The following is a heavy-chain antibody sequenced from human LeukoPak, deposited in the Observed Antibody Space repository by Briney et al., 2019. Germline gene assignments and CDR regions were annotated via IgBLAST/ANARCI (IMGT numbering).Heavy chain of an antibody. V-gene: IGHV4-59*01. Sequence: SETLSLTCTVSGGSISSYYWSWIRQPPGKGLEWIGYVYYSGNTNYNPSLKSRVTISVDTSKNQFSLKLSSVTAADTAVYYCAGIVPYDYGYIDLWGQGTLVTVSS. CDR2: VYYSGNT. CDR3: AGIVPYDYGYIDL. D-gene: IGHD4/OR15-4a*01. CDR1: GGSISSYY. J-gene: IGHJ4*02.